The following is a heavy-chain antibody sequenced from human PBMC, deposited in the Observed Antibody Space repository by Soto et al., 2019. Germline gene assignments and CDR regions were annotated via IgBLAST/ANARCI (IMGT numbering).Heavy chain of an antibody. V-gene: IGHV4-39*01. CDR2: IRYGGATSGTT. J-gene: IGHJ3*02. CDR3: ARHDDHRSPPLGFHI. CDR1: GGSVSSDKSL. Sequence: QVQLQESGPRLVKPSETLTLKCTVSGGSVSSDKSLWGWIRQPPGKGLEWVASIRYGGATSGTTFYNPSLGGRLTISLDTSADQVSLRLTSVTATDTAVYYCARHDDHRSPPLGFHIWGQGTLVTVSS. D-gene: IGHD3-10*01.